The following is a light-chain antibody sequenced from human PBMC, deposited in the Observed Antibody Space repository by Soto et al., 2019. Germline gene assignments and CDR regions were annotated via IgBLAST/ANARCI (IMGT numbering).Light chain of an antibody. V-gene: IGLV2-23*02. J-gene: IGLJ3*02. CDR3: CSYVGSSILM. CDR2: EVN. Sequence: QSALTQPASVSGSPGQSITISCTGTSSDVGLYNLVSWYQHLPGEAPKLIIYEVNERPSGISDRFSGSKSGNTASLTISGLQVEDAADYYCCSYVGSSILMFGGGTKLTVL. CDR1: SSDVGLYNL.